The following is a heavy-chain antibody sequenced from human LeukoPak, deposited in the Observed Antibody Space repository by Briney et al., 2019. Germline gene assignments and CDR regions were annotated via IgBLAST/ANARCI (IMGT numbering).Heavy chain of an antibody. CDR1: GFTFSSYS. V-gene: IGHV3-21*01. Sequence: PGGSLRLSCAASGFTFSSYSMNWVRQAPGKGLEWVSSISSSSSYIYYADSVEGRFTISRDNAKNSLYLQMNSLRAEDTAVYYCARADIVVVPAAMYGDYLDYWGQGTLVTVSS. CDR3: ARADIVVVPAAMYGDYLDY. D-gene: IGHD2-2*01. CDR2: ISSSSSYI. J-gene: IGHJ4*02.